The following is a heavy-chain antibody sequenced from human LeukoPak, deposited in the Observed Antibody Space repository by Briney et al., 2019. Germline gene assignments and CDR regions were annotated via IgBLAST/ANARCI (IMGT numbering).Heavy chain of an antibody. Sequence: KPSETLSLTCTVSGYSISSGYYWGWIRQPPGKGLEWIGNIYHSGNTYYNPSLKSRVTVSMDTSKNQFSLKLNSVTAADTAFYYCARAYSSSWYWNWFDPWGQGTLVTVSS. CDR1: GYSISSGYY. CDR2: IYHSGNT. J-gene: IGHJ5*02. CDR3: ARAYSSSWYWNWFDP. V-gene: IGHV4-38-2*02. D-gene: IGHD6-13*01.